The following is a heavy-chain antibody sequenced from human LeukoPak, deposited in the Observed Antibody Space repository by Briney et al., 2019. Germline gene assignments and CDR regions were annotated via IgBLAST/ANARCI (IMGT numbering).Heavy chain of an antibody. J-gene: IGHJ6*02. CDR1: GNPFSGYY. CDR2: INPNSGGT. Sequence: ASVKIYSRASGNPFSGYYENWVRLASGQAPFQIVWINPNSGGTNYAQKFQGRVTMTRVTSVSTAYMELSRLRSDDTAVYYCARDSSGWTYGMDVWGQGTTVTVSS. V-gene: IGHV1-2*02. D-gene: IGHD6-19*01. CDR3: ARDSSGWTYGMDV.